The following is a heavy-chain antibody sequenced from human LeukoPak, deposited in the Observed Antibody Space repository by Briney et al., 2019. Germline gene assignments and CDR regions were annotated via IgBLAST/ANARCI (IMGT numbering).Heavy chain of an antibody. V-gene: IGHV3-64D*06. D-gene: IGHD5-24*01. Sequence: GGFLRLSCSASGFIFNNYAMYWVRQAPGKELEQVSITHGAGGDTYYADFVKGRFTISRDYSKNTLYIQLSSLRVEDTAVYYCVRDNYGMDVWGQGTTVTVSS. CDR2: THGAGGDT. CDR1: GFIFNNYA. J-gene: IGHJ6*02. CDR3: VRDNYGMDV.